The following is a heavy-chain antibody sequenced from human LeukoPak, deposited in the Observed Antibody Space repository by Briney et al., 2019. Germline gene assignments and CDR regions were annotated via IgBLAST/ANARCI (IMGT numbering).Heavy chain of an antibody. CDR1: GYAFTGYY. V-gene: IGHV1-2*02. CDR3: ARASGSNWYGKHFDY. D-gene: IGHD6-13*01. Sequence: ASVKVSCKASGYAFTGYYIHWVRQAPGQGVEWMGWINPNSDVTVSAQKLQGRISMTMDTSITTVYMELSRLTYDDTAMYYCARASGSNWYGKHFDYWGQGTLVTVSS. J-gene: IGHJ4*02. CDR2: INPNSDVT.